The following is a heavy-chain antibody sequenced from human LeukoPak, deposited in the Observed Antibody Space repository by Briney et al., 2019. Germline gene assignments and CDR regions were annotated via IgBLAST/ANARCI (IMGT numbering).Heavy chain of an antibody. CDR2: IIPILGIA. V-gene: IGHV1-69*04. CDR3: ARDSVYCSGGSCYSVGESFDY. D-gene: IGHD2-15*01. J-gene: IGHJ4*02. Sequence: ASVKVSCKASGGTFSSYAISWVRQAPGQGLEWMGRIIPILGIANYAQKFQGRVTITADKSTSTAYMELSSLRSEDTAVYYCARDSVYCSGGSCYSVGESFDYWGQGTLVTASS. CDR1: GGTFSSYA.